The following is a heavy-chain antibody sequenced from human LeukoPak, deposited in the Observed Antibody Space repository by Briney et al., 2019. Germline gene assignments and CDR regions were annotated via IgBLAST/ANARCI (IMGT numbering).Heavy chain of an antibody. CDR1: GFTVSSNY. V-gene: IGHV3-53*01. CDR2: IYSDGRK. CDR3: ARESSGFDI. J-gene: IGHJ3*02. Sequence: PGGSLRLSCAASGFTVSSNYMTWVRQAPGKGLEWVSLIYSDGRKYYADSVKGRFTISRDNSKNTLYLQMNSLRAEDTAVYYCARESSGFDIWGQGTMVTVSS.